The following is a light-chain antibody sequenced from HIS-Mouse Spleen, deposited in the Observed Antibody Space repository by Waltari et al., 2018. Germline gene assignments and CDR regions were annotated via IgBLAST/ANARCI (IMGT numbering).Light chain of an antibody. CDR3: CSYAGSSTFDVV. J-gene: IGLJ2*01. V-gene: IGLV2-23*03. CDR2: EGS. CDR1: SSDVGGYNY. Sequence: QSTLTQPATVSGSPGQSITISCTGTSSDVGGYNYVSWYQQHPGKAPKLMIYEGSKRPSGVSNRFSGSKSGNTASLTISGLQAEDEADYYCCSYAGSSTFDVVFGGGTKLTVL.